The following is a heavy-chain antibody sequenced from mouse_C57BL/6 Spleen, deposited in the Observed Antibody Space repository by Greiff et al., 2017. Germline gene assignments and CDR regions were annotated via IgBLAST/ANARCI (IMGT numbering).Heavy chain of an antibody. CDR3: ARPHYYGSSLYYFDY. Sequence: EVKLVESGGDLVKPGGSLKLSCAASGFTFSSYGMSWVRQTPDQRLEWVATISSGGSYTYYPDSVKGRFTISRDNAKNTLYLQMSSLKSEDTAMYYCARPHYYGSSLYYFDYWGQGTTLTVSS. V-gene: IGHV5-6*01. D-gene: IGHD1-1*01. CDR1: GFTFSSYG. CDR2: ISSGGSYT. J-gene: IGHJ2*01.